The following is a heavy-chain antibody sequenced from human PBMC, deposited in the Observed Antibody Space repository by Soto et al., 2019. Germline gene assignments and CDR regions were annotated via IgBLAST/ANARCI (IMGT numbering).Heavy chain of an antibody. D-gene: IGHD2-2*01. CDR1: GLIFSNYK. CDR2: ISTDGSIT. CDR3: ASDTKGIHY. V-gene: IGHV3-74*01. Sequence: EVQLVESGGGLVQPGGSLRLSCAASGLIFSNYKMHWVRQAPGKGLVWVSRISTDGSITDYADSVKGRFTVSRDNAKNTLYLQMNSLRVDDTAVYYCASDTKGIHYWGQGTLVTVSS. J-gene: IGHJ4*02.